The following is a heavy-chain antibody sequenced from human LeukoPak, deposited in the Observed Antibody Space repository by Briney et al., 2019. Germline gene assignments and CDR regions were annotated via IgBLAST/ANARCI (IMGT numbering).Heavy chain of an antibody. CDR3: ARSRLFFDY. V-gene: IGHV3-53*01. CDR2: IYSGGST. J-gene: IGHJ4*02. Sequence: GGSLRLSCEASGFTVSSNYMTWVRQAPGKGLEWVSVIYSGGSTYYADSVKGRFTISRDNSKNTLYPQMNSLRAEDTAVYYCARSRLFFDYWGQGTLVTVSS. CDR1: GFTVSSNY. D-gene: IGHD4/OR15-4a*01.